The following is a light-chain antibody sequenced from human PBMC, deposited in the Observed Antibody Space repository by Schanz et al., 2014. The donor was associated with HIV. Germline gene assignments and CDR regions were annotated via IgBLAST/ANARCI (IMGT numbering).Light chain of an antibody. CDR3: QQYNGLSPIT. Sequence: DVQMTQSPSTLSASIGDRVTITCRARENIGKSLAWFQQRRGKAPKLLIYQASTLDSGVPTTFSGGGSGTEFTLTITSLQPDDLASYHCQQYNGLSPITFGQGTKLEIK. CDR2: QAS. J-gene: IGKJ2*01. V-gene: IGKV1-5*03. CDR1: ENIGKS.